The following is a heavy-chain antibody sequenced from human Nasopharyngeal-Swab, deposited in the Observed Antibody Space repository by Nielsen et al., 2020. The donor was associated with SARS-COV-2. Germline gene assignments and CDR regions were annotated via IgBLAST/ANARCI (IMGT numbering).Heavy chain of an antibody. CDR2: IYWDDDK. D-gene: IGHD4-17*01. CDR3: AHRRAYYGDYL. J-gene: IGHJ5*02. CDR1: GFSLSLSGVG. V-gene: IGHV2-5*02. Sequence: SGPTLAHPTQPLTLTRTFPGFSLSLSGVGVGWIRQPPGKALEWLALIYWDDDKRYSPYLKSRLTITKDTSKNQVVLTMTNMDPVDTATYYCAHRRAYYGDYLWGQGTLVTVSS.